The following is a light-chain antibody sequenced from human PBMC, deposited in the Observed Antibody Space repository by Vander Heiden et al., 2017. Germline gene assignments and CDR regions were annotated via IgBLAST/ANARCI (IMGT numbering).Light chain of an antibody. CDR3: QQDDNFPWT. Sequence: AIQMTQSPSSLSASVGDRVTITCRASQGIRNDLGWYQQKPGKAPKLLIYTASTLQSGVPSRFSGSGSGTDFTLTISRRQPEDFATYYCQQDDNFPWTFGQGTKVELK. V-gene: IGKV1-6*01. CDR2: TAS. J-gene: IGKJ1*01. CDR1: QGIRND.